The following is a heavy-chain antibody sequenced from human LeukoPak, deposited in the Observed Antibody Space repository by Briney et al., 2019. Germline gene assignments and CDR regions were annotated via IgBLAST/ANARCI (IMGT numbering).Heavy chain of an antibody. V-gene: IGHV3-53*01. Sequence: GGSLRLSCAASGFTVSSNYMSWVRQAPGKGLEWVSVIYSGGSTYYADSVKGRFTISRDNSKNTLYLQMNSLRAEDTAVYYCAKKGDIVVVPAASEDAFDIWGQGTMVTVSS. CDR3: AKKGDIVVVPAASEDAFDI. CDR1: GFTVSSNY. CDR2: IYSGGST. D-gene: IGHD2-2*01. J-gene: IGHJ3*02.